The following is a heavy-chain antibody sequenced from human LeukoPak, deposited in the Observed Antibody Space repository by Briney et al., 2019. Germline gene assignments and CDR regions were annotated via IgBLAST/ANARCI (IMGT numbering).Heavy chain of an antibody. J-gene: IGHJ4*02. V-gene: IGHV4-34*01. CDR1: GGSFSGYY. Sequence: SETLSLTCAVYGGSFSGYYWSWIRQPPGKGLEWIGEINNSGSTDYNPSLKSRVTISVDTSKNQFSLKLSSVTAADTAVYYCARAGNMGSGWYRDYWGQGTLVTVSS. D-gene: IGHD6-19*01. CDR2: INNSGST. CDR3: ARAGNMGSGWYRDY.